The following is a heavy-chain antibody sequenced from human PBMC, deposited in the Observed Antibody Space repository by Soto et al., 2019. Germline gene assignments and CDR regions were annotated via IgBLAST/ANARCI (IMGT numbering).Heavy chain of an antibody. CDR1: GFTFSSYA. Sequence: QVQLVESGGGVVQPGRSLRLSCAASGFTFSSYAMHWVRQAPGKGLEWVAVISYDGSNKYYADSVKGRFTISRDNSKNTLYLQMNSLKVEDTAVYYCARGLVAIDYWGQGTLVTVSS. D-gene: IGHD5-12*01. CDR2: ISYDGSNK. J-gene: IGHJ4*02. V-gene: IGHV3-30-3*01. CDR3: ARGLVAIDY.